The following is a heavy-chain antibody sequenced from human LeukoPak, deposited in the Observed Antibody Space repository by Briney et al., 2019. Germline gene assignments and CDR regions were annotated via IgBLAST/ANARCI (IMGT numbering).Heavy chain of an antibody. CDR3: ARDWGFCGGTSCPTSNY. CDR1: GFTFSDYY. D-gene: IGHD2-2*01. J-gene: IGHJ4*02. CDR2: ISSTSSTI. Sequence: RSGGSLRLSCAASGFTFSDYYMSWIRQAPGKGLEWLSYISSTSSTIYYADSVRGRFTISRDNAKNSLYLQMDSLRAEDTAVYYCARDWGFCGGTSCPTSNYWGQGIQVTVSS. V-gene: IGHV3-11*04.